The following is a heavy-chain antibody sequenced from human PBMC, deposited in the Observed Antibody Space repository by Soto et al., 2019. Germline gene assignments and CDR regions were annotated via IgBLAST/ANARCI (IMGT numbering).Heavy chain of an antibody. CDR3: AKDRGLVLSFYFDY. Sequence: EVQLVESGGGLVQPGRSLRLSCAASGFTFDDYAMHWVRQAPGKGLEWVSGISWNSGSIGYADSVKGRVTISRDNAKKSLYLQMNSLRAEDTALYYCAKDRGLVLSFYFDYWGQGTLVTVSS. J-gene: IGHJ4*02. CDR2: ISWNSGSI. D-gene: IGHD6-19*01. V-gene: IGHV3-9*01. CDR1: GFTFDDYA.